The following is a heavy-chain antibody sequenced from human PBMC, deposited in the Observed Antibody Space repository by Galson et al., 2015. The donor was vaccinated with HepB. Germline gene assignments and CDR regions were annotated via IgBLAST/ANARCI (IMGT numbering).Heavy chain of an antibody. CDR3: ARGAVRGMAAFDY. V-gene: IGHV3-21*01. J-gene: IGHJ4*02. CDR2: ISSSSSYI. D-gene: IGHD5-24*01. Sequence: SLRLSCAASGFTFSSYSMNWVRQAPGKGLEWVSSISSSSSYIYYADSVKGRFTISRDNAKNSLYLQMNSLRAEDTAVYYCARGAVRGMAAFDYWGQGTLVTVSS. CDR1: GFTFSSYS.